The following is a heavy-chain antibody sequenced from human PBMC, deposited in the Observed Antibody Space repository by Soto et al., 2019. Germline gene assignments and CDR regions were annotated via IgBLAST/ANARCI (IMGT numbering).Heavy chain of an antibody. V-gene: IGHV1-69*12. J-gene: IGHJ4*02. CDR2: IIPIFGTA. CDR1: GGTFSSYA. CDR3: ARGPTGGGWGYYFDY. D-gene: IGHD3-16*01. Sequence: QVQLVQSGAEVKKPGSSVKVSCKASGGTFSSYAIDWVRQAPGQGLEWMGGIIPIFGTADYAQKFQGRVTITADQSTSTDYMELGSLRSEATAVYYWARGPTGGGWGYYFDYWGQGTLVTVSS.